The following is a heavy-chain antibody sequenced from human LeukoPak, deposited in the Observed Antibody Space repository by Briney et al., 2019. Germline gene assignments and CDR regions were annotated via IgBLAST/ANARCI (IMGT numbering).Heavy chain of an antibody. Sequence: ASVKVSCKASGYTFTSYDINWMRQATGQGLEWMGWMNPNSGNTGYAQKFQGRVTMTRNTSISTAYMELSSLRSEDTAVYYCARPQGDDPFGDAFDIWGRGTMVTVSS. CDR1: GYTFTSYD. CDR2: MNPNSGNT. V-gene: IGHV1-8*01. D-gene: IGHD2-21*02. J-gene: IGHJ3*02. CDR3: ARPQGDDPFGDAFDI.